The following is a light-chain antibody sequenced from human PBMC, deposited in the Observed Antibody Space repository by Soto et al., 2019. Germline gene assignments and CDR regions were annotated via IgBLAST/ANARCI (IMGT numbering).Light chain of an antibody. Sequence: DIQMPQSPSTLSASVGDSVTITCRASQSISRWLAWYQQKPGKAPKALIYDASTLRSGVPSRFSGGGSGTEFTLTISSLQPEDFATYYCQQYNTYSTFGQGTRLEIK. CDR1: QSISRW. CDR2: DAS. CDR3: QQYNTYST. V-gene: IGKV1-5*01. J-gene: IGKJ5*01.